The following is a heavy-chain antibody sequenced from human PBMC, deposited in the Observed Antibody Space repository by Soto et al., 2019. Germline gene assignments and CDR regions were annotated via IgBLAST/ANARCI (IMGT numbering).Heavy chain of an antibody. CDR3: AKARSYYDFWSGYDWFGP. V-gene: IGHV3-23*01. J-gene: IGHJ5*02. Sequence: GGSLRLSCAASGFTFSSYAMSWVRQAPGKGLEWVSAISGSGGSTYYADSVKGRFTISRDNSKNTLYLQMNSLRAEDTAVYYCAKARSYYDFWSGYDWFGPWGQGTLVTVSS. CDR2: ISGSGGST. CDR1: GFTFSSYA. D-gene: IGHD3-3*01.